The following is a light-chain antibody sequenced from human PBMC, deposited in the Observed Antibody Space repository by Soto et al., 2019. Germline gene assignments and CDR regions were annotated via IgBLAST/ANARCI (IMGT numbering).Light chain of an antibody. V-gene: IGKV1-5*03. J-gene: IGKJ1*01. CDR1: QTIDSW. Sequence: DIQMTQSPSTLSASVGDRDTITCRASQTIDSWLAWYQQRPGKPPNLLIYKASTLASGVPSRFSGSGSGTEFTLTINSLQPDDFATYYCQQYHIYPGTFGQGTKVDIK. CDR3: QQYHIYPGT. CDR2: KAS.